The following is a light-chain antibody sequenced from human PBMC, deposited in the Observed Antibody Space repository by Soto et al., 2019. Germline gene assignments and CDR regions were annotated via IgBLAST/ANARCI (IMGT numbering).Light chain of an antibody. V-gene: IGKV1-39*01. CDR1: QTISNY. Sequence: DIPMTQSPSSLAASVGDRVTITCRASQTISNYLNWYQQKPGKAPRLLIYAASSLQSGFPSRFSGRGSGTDFTLTISSLQPDDFATYYCPQSYSTPYTFGQGTRLEIK. CDR2: AAS. J-gene: IGKJ2*01. CDR3: PQSYSTPYT.